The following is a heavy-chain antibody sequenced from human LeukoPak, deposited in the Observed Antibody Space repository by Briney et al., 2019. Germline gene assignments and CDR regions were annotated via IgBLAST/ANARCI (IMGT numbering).Heavy chain of an antibody. D-gene: IGHD3-10*01. CDR2: ISTSGSTI. V-gene: IGHV3-11*04. CDR1: GFTFSDYY. J-gene: IGHJ4*02. Sequence: PGGSLRLSCAASGFTFSDYYMSWIRQAPGKGLEWLSYISTSGSTIYYADSVKGRFTISRDNAKKSLYLQMNSLRAEDTAVYYCARVVTLLWFGEYPWYFDYWGQGTLVTVSS. CDR3: ARVVTLLWFGEYPWYFDY.